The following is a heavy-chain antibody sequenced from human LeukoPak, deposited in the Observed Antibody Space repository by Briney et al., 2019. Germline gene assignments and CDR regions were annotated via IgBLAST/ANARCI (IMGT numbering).Heavy chain of an antibody. CDR1: GFPFSSYS. CDR3: ARALRAYSYGTFDY. D-gene: IGHD5-18*01. CDR2: ISSSSGTI. Sequence: PGGSLRLSCAASGFPFSSYSMNWGRQAPGKGLEWVSYISSSSGTIYYADSVKGRFTISRDSAKNSLYLQMNSLRAGDTAVYYCARALRAYSYGTFDYWGQGTLVTVSS. J-gene: IGHJ4*02. V-gene: IGHV3-48*01.